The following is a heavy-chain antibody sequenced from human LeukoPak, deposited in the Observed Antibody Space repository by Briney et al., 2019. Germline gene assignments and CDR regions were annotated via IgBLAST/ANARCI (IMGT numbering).Heavy chain of an antibody. D-gene: IGHD6-13*01. CDR1: GFTFSDYY. CDR3: ASAGYRSSWYWFDY. CDR2: ISSSSSHT. Sequence: PGGSLRLSCAASGFTFSDYYMSWIRQAPGKGLEWVSYISSSSSHTNYADSVKGRFTISRDNAKNSLYLQMNSLRAEDTAVYYCASAGYRSSWYWFDYWGQGTLVTVSS. V-gene: IGHV3-11*06. J-gene: IGHJ4*02.